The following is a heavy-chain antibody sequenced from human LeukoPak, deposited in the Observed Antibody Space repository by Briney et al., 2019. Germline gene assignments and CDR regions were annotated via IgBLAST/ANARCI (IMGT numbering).Heavy chain of an antibody. D-gene: IGHD3-22*01. CDR1: GFTFSDYY. J-gene: IGHJ4*02. CDR3: ARVAIRSSGYSVSVAFDY. CDR2: ISSSGSTI. Sequence: GGSLRLSCAASGFTFSDYYMSWIRQAPGKGLEWVSYISSSGSTIYYADSVKGRFTISRDNAKNSLYLQMNSLRAEDTAVYYCARVAIRSSGYSVSVAFDYWGQGTPVTVSS. V-gene: IGHV3-11*01.